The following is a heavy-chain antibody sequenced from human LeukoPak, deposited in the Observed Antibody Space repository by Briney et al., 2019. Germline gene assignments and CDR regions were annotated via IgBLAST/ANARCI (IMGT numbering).Heavy chain of an antibody. J-gene: IGHJ4*02. CDR3: ARPLRESGYFYFDY. Sequence: PGGSLRLSCAASGFTFSSYWMHWVRQAPGKGLVFVSRINSDGTSTSYADSVKGRFTICRDNAKNTLDLQMNSLRPEDTAVYYCARPLRESGYFYFDYWGQGTLVTVSS. D-gene: IGHD3-3*01. CDR1: GFTFSSYW. CDR2: INSDGTST. V-gene: IGHV3-74*01.